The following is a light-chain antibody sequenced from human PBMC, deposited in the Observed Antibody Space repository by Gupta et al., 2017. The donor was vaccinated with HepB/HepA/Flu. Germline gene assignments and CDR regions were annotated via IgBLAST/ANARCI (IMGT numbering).Light chain of an antibody. CDR2: TNN. J-gene: IGLJ2*01. CDR3: ATWDDSLNGYVV. V-gene: IGLV1-44*01. Sequence: QSVLTQPPSASGTPGQRVTISSAGPRSNIGSNTVNWYQQVPGMAPKLLIHTNNQRPSGVPDRFSGSKSGTSASLAISGLQSEDEADYYCATWDDSLNGYVVFGGGTKLTVL. CDR1: RSNIGSNT.